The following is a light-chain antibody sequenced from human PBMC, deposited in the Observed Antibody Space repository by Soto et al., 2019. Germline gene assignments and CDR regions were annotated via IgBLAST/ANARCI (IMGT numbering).Light chain of an antibody. CDR2: GAS. Sequence: IVMTQSPSTVSVSPGERATLSCRASQSVSSNLAWYQQKPGQAPRLLIYGASTRGTGIPARFSGSGSGTDFTLTICSLQSEDFAVYYCPQSGGPTCTFCQAINVDIK. V-gene: IGKV3-15*01. CDR1: QSVSSN. J-gene: IGKJ4*02. CDR3: PQSGGPTCT.